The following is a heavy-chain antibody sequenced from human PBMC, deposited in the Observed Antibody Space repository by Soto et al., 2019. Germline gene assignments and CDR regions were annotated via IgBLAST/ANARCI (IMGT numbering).Heavy chain of an antibody. J-gene: IGHJ4*02. V-gene: IGHV1-69*08. CDR1: GGTFSSYT. Sequence: QVQLVQSGAEVKKPGSSVKVSCKASGGTFSSYTISWVRQAPGQGLEWMGRIIPILGIANYAQKFQGTVTITADKSTSTAYMELSSLRSEDTAVYYCAREPTYRYFDYWGQGTLVPVSS. CDR3: AREPTYRYFDY. CDR2: IIPILGIA. D-gene: IGHD3-16*02.